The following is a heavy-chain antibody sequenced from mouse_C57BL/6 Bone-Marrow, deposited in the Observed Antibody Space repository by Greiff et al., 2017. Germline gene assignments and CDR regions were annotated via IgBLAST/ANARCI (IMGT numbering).Heavy chain of an antibody. Sequence: EVQLQQSGPELVKPGASVKISCKASGYTFTDYYMNWVKQSHGKSLEWIGDINPNNGGTSYNQKFKGKATLTVDKSSSTAYMELRSLTSEDSAVYYCARCLTGTYYFDYWGQGTTLTVSS. J-gene: IGHJ2*01. V-gene: IGHV1-26*01. D-gene: IGHD4-1*01. CDR2: INPNNGGT. CDR1: GYTFTDYY. CDR3: ARCLTGTYYFDY.